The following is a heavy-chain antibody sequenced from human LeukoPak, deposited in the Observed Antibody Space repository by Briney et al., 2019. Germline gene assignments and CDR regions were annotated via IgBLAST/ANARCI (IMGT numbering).Heavy chain of an antibody. CDR1: GYTFTSHG. D-gene: IGHD2-2*01. J-gene: IGHJ6*02. CDR3: ARPDIVVVPAATNYCYYYGMDV. Sequence: ASVKVSCKASGYTFTSHGISWVRQAPGQGLEWMGWISAYNGNTNYAQKLQGRVTMTTDTSTSTAYMELRSLRSDDTAVYYCARPDIVVVPAATNYCYYYGMDVWGQGTTVTVSS. V-gene: IGHV1-18*01. CDR2: ISAYNGNT.